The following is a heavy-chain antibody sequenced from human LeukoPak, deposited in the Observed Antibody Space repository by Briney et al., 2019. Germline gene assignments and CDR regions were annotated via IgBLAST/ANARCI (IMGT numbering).Heavy chain of an antibody. CDR3: ARHRPRYCSSTSCQKTYYYYGMDV. J-gene: IGHJ6*02. CDR1: GYSFTSYW. V-gene: IGHV5-51*01. Sequence: PGESLKISCKGSGYSFTSYWIGWVRQMPGKGLEWMGIIYPGDSDTRYSPSFQGQVTISADRSISTAYLQWSSLKASGTAMYYCARHRPRYCSSTSCQKTYYYYGMDVWGQGTTVTVSS. CDR2: IYPGDSDT. D-gene: IGHD2-2*01.